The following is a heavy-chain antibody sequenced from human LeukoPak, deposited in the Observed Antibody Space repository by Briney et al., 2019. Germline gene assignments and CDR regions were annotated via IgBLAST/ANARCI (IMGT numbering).Heavy chain of an antibody. V-gene: IGHV4-34*01. J-gene: IGHJ6*04. Sequence: SETLSLTCADYGGSFSGYYWSWLRQPPGKGLEWIGEINHSGSTNYNPSLKSRVTISVDTSKNQFSLKLSSVTAADTAVYYCARAPVPDYYGSGSYYKRGYYYYGMDVWGKGTTVTVSS. CDR1: GGSFSGYY. CDR3: ARAPVPDYYGSGSYYKRGYYYYGMDV. D-gene: IGHD3-10*01. CDR2: INHSGST.